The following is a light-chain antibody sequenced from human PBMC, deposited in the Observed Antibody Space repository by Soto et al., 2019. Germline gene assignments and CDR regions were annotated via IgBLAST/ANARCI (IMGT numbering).Light chain of an antibody. Sequence: DIQMTQSPSSLSASVGDRVTITCRSSQSIRSYVNWYQHKPGKAPKLLIYAASSLQSGVPSRFSGSGSGTDFTLTISSLQPEDFATYYCQQRYSTPPLTFGGGTKVEI. CDR2: AAS. CDR3: QQRYSTPPLT. J-gene: IGKJ4*01. V-gene: IGKV1-39*01. CDR1: QSIRSY.